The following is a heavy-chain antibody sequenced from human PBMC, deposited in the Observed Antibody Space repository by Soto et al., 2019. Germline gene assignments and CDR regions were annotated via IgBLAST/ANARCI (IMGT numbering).Heavy chain of an antibody. CDR2: IYYSGNT. J-gene: IGHJ5*02. Sequence: SETLSLTCTVSGGSINTYYWSWIRQPPGKGLEWIGYIYYSGNTYYNPSLKSRVAISVDTSKNQFSLKLSSVIAADTAVYYCARTPTPWGQGTLVTVSS. CDR1: GGSINTYY. V-gene: IGHV4-59*01. D-gene: IGHD1-26*01. CDR3: ARTPTP.